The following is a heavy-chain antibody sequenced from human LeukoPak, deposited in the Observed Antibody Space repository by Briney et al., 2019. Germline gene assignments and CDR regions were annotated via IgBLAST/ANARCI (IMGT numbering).Heavy chain of an antibody. CDR1: GFTFSSYG. V-gene: IGHV3-33*06. J-gene: IGHJ3*02. CDR3: AKVRYSSSWGLDAFDI. CDR2: IWYDGSNK. D-gene: IGHD6-13*01. Sequence: GGSLRLSCAVSGFTFSSYGMHWVRQAPGKGLEWVAVIWYDGSNKYYADSVKGRFTISRDNSKNTLYLQMNSLRAEDTAVYYCAKVRYSSSWGLDAFDIWGQGTMVTVSS.